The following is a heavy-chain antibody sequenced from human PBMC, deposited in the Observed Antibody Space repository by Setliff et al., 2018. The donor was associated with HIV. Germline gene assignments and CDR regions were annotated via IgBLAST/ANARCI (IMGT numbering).Heavy chain of an antibody. CDR1: GDSIRTYS. CDR2: IYGGGST. Sequence: SETLSLTCAVSGDSIRTYSWHWIRQPPGKGLEWIGYIYGGGSTGYNPSLTSRVTMSADTPNNRFALKLSSVTAADTAVYYCARGAGQDGSVTSSNWFESWGQGTLVTVSS. D-gene: IGHD2-2*01. J-gene: IGHJ5*01. CDR3: ARGAGQDGSVTSSNWFES. V-gene: IGHV4-4*09.